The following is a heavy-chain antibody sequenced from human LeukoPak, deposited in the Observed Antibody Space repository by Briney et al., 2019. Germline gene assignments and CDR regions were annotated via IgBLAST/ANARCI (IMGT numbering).Heavy chain of an antibody. V-gene: IGHV1-2*02. Sequence: GPSVKVSCKASGYTFTGYSMHWVRQVHGQGLEWMGWINPKSGGTNYAQTFQGRVTMTRDTSISTAYMELSRLRSDDTAVYHCARVPRSGSYYDYWGQGTLVTVSS. CDR3: ARVPRSGSYYDY. CDR2: INPKSGGT. J-gene: IGHJ4*02. CDR1: GYTFTGYS. D-gene: IGHD1-26*01.